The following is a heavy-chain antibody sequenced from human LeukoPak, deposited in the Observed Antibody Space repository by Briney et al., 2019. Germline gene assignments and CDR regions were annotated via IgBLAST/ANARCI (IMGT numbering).Heavy chain of an antibody. CDR3: ARDHSMGITIFGVASNWFDP. Sequence: GGSLRLSCAASGFTFSSYSMNWVRQAPGKGLEWVSSISSSSSYIYYADSVKGRFTISRDNAKNSLYLQMNSLRAEDRAVYYCARDHSMGITIFGVASNWFDPWGQGTLVTVSS. J-gene: IGHJ5*02. CDR1: GFTFSSYS. V-gene: IGHV3-21*01. CDR2: ISSSSSYI. D-gene: IGHD3-3*01.